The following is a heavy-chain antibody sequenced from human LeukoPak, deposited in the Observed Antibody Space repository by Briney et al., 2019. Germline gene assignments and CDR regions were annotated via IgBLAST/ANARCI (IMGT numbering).Heavy chain of an antibody. V-gene: IGHV3-21*01. CDR1: GFTFSSYS. CDR3: AGGGTNSYPMKGAFDY. D-gene: IGHD2/OR15-2a*01. J-gene: IGHJ4*02. Sequence: PGGSLRLSCAASGFTFSSYSMNWVRQAPGKGLEWVSSISSSSIYIYYADSVKGRFTISRDNAKNSLYLQMNSLRAEDTAVYYCAGGGTNSYPMKGAFDYWGQGTLVTVSS. CDR2: ISSSSIYI.